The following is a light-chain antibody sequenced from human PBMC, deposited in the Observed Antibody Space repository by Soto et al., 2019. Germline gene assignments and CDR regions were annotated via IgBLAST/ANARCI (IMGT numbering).Light chain of an antibody. V-gene: IGKV1-12*01. CDR2: GAS. Sequence: DIQMTQSPSSVSASVGDRVTITCRASQDIGSWLAWYQQKPGKAPKILIYGASILQRGVPSRFSGSGSGTDFTLTISSLQPEDFATYYCQQTNSFLPITFGPGTKVDIK. CDR3: QQTNSFLPIT. J-gene: IGKJ3*01. CDR1: QDIGSW.